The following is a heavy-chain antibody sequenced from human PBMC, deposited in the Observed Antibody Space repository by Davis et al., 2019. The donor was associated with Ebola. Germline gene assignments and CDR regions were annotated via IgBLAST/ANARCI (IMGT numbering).Heavy chain of an antibody. Sequence: MPSETLSLTCAVSGGSISSSNWWSWVRQPPGKGLEWIGEIYHSGSTNYNPSLKSRVTISVDKSKNQFSLKLSSVTAADTALYYCARRAPVVREWYNWFDPWGQGTLVTVSS. D-gene: IGHD3-10*01. V-gene: IGHV4-4*02. CDR2: IYHSGST. CDR3: ARRAPVVREWYNWFDP. CDR1: GGSISSSNW. J-gene: IGHJ5*02.